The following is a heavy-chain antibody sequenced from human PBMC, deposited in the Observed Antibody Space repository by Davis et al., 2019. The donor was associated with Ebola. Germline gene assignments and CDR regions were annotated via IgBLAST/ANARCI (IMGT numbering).Heavy chain of an antibody. CDR2: ISGSGGST. V-gene: IGHV3-23*01. Sequence: GESLKISCAASGFTFSHYWMSWVRQAPGKGLEWVSAISGSGGSTYYADSVKGRFTISRDNSKNTLYLQMNSLRAEDTAVYYCAKGGGTSSSDFRRTWGQGTLVTVSS. CDR1: GFTFSHYW. D-gene: IGHD6-6*01. J-gene: IGHJ5*02. CDR3: AKGGGTSSSDFRRT.